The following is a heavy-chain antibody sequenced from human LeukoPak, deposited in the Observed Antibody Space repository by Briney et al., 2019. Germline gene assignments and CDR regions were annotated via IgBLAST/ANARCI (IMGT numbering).Heavy chain of an antibody. J-gene: IGHJ5*02. D-gene: IGHD3-10*01. Sequence: SGTLSLTCAVSGGSISSSNWWSWVRQPPGKGLEWIGEIYHSGSTNYNPSLKSRVTISVDKSKNQFSLKLSSVTAADTAVYYCARVLNYYGSGSYDANWFDPWGQGTLVTVSS. CDR1: GGSISSSNW. CDR3: ARVLNYYGSGSYDANWFDP. V-gene: IGHV4-4*02. CDR2: IYHSGST.